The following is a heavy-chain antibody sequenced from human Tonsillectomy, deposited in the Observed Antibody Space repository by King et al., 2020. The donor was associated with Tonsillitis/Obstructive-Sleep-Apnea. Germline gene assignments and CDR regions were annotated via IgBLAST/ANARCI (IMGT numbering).Heavy chain of an antibody. D-gene: IGHD3-10*01. CDR2: INSSVGST. CDR1: GYTFTNYY. J-gene: IGHJ4*02. CDR3: VRSDARPYTSVGYYNRFDY. V-gene: IGHV1-46*01. Sequence: VQLVQSGAEVKKPGASVKVSCKASGYTFTNYYMHWVRLAPVQGLEWMGIINSSVGSTTYAQKFPGRVTMTRDTSTSTVYMELSSLRSEDTAVYYCVRSDARPYTSVGYYNRFDYWGQGTLVTVSS.